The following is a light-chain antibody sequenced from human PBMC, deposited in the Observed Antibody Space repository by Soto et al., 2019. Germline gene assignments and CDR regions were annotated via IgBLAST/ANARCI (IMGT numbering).Light chain of an antibody. CDR2: EVS. Sequence: QSALTQPPSASGSPGQSVAISCTGTSSDVGAYNYVAWYQQHPGKVPKLMIYEVSKRPSGVPDRFSGSKSGNTASLTVSGLQADDEADYYCSSYSSSSTLVFGTGTKVTVL. V-gene: IGLV2-8*01. J-gene: IGLJ1*01. CDR1: SSDVGAYNY. CDR3: SSYSSSSTLV.